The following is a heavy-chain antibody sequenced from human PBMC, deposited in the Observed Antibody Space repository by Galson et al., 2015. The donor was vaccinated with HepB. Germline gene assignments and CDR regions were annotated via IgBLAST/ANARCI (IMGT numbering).Heavy chain of an antibody. J-gene: IGHJ3*02. CDR2: ISYDGSNK. D-gene: IGHD5-24*01. CDR1: GFAFSSYV. V-gene: IGHV3-30*18. Sequence: SLRLSCAASGFAFSSYVMHWVRQAPGKGLEWVAVISYDGSNKYYADSVKGRFTISRDNSKNTLYLQMNSLRAEDTAVYYCAKEMATMVPSLGAFDTWGQGTMVTVSS. CDR3: AKEMATMVPSLGAFDT.